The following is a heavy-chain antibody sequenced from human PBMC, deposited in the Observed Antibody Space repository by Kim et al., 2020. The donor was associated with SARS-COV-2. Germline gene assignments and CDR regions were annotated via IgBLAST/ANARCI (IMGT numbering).Heavy chain of an antibody. CDR1: GGSFSGYY. D-gene: IGHD3-10*01. J-gene: IGHJ6*02. CDR2: INHSGST. CDR3: ARGSVVRGVIISTSYYYHGMDV. Sequence: SETLSLTCAVYGGSFSGYYWSWIHQPPGKGLEWIGEINHSGSTYYNPSLKSRVTISVDTSKNQFSLKLSSVTAADTAVYYCARGSVVRGVIISTSYYYHGMDVWGQGTTVTVSS. V-gene: IGHV4-34*01.